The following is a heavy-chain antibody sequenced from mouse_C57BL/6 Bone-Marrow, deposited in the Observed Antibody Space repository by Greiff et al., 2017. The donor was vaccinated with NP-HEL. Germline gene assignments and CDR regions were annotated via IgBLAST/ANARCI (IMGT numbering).Heavy chain of an antibody. V-gene: IGHV1-80*01. CDR1: GYAFSSYW. D-gene: IGHD2-3*01. CDR2: IYPGDGDT. CDR3: ARHDGYLYYFDD. J-gene: IGHJ2*01. Sequence: VQLQQSGAELVKPGASVKISCKASGYAFSSYWMNWVKQRPGKGLEWIGQIYPGDGDTTYNGKFKGKATLTADKSSSTAYMQLSSLTSEDSAVYFCARHDGYLYYFDDWGQGTTLTVSS.